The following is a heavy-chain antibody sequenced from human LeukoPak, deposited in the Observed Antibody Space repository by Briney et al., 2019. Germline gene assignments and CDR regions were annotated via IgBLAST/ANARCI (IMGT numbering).Heavy chain of an antibody. CDR1: GFTFDDYA. J-gene: IGHJ4*02. D-gene: IGHD3-3*01. V-gene: IGHV3-9*01. Sequence: GGSLRLSCAASGFTFDDYAMHWVRPAPGKGLEWVSGISWNSGSIGYADSVKGRFTISRDNAKNSLYLQMNSLRAEDTALYYCARGDGVADYWGQGTLVTVSS. CDR3: ARGDGVADY. CDR2: ISWNSGSI.